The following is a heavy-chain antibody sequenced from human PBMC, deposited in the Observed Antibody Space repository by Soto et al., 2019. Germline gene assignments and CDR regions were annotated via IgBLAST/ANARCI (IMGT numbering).Heavy chain of an antibody. D-gene: IGHD3-3*01. CDR2: ISSSSSYI. CDR1: GFTFSSYS. Sequence: PGGSLRLSCAASGFTFSSYSMNWVRQAPGKGLEWVSSISSSSSYIYYADSVKGRFTISRDNAKNTLYLQMNSLRDEDTAIYYCAKHGGPSYSYFMDVWGKGTTVTVSS. V-gene: IGHV3-21*04. J-gene: IGHJ6*03. CDR3: AKHGGPSYSYFMDV.